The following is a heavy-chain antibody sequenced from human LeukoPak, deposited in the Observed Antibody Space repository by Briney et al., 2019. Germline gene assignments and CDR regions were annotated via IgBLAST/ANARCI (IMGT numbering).Heavy chain of an antibody. CDR1: GFTFSSYC. CDR2: ISSSSSYI. CDR3: AREVLVGATTSWFDP. D-gene: IGHD1-26*01. J-gene: IGHJ5*02. V-gene: IGHV3-21*01. Sequence: GGSLRLSCAASGFTFSSYCMNWVRQAPGKGLEWVSSISSSSSYIYYADSVKGRFTISRDNAKNSLYLQMNSLRAEDTAVYYCAREVLVGATTSWFDPWGQGTLVTVSS.